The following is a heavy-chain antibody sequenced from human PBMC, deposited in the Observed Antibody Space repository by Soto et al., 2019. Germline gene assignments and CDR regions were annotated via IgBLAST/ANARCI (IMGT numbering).Heavy chain of an antibody. J-gene: IGHJ1*01. CDR3: ARATSADRFVQYFQH. CDR2: ISSGSDSI. D-gene: IGHD2-2*01. CDR1: GFIFTSYS. Sequence: PGGSLRLSCAASGFIFTSYSMVWVRLAPGKGLEWVASISSGSDSIFYADSVKGRFTVSRDNAKNSLFLQMNNLRAEDTAVYFCARATSADRFVQYFQHWGQGTQVTVSS. V-gene: IGHV3-21*01.